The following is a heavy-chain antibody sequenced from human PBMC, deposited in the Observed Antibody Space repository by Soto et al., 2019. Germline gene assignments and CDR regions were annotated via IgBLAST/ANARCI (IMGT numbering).Heavy chain of an antibody. J-gene: IGHJ6*03. CDR1: GGSSSSYY. CDR3: ARWGYCSGGSCYGLYMDV. Sequence: PSETLSLTCTVSGGSSSSYYWSWIRQPPGKGLEWIGYIYYSGSTNYNPSLKSRVTISVDTSKNQFSLKLSSVTAADTAVYYCARWGYCSGGSCYGLYMDVWGKGTTVTVSS. CDR2: IYYSGST. D-gene: IGHD2-15*01. V-gene: IGHV4-59*08.